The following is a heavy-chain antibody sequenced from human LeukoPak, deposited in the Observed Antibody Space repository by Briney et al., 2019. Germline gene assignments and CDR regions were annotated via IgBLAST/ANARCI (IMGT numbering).Heavy chain of an antibody. CDR2: IYTSGST. J-gene: IGHJ4*02. CDR1: GGSISSYY. V-gene: IGHV4-4*07. Sequence: KASETLSLTCTVSGGSISSYYWSWIRQPAGKGLEWIGRIYTSGSTNYNPSLKSRVTMSVDTSKNQFSLKLSSVTAADTAVYYCARETRGFWSGYPETNFDYWCQGTLVTVSS. D-gene: IGHD3-3*01. CDR3: ARETRGFWSGYPETNFDY.